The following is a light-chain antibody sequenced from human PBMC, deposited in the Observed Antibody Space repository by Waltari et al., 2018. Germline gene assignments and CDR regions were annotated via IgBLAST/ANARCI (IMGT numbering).Light chain of an antibody. V-gene: IGLV3-1*01. CDR1: KLGDKY. CDR3: QAWDSSHVV. Sequence: SYELTQPPSVSVSPGQTASITCSGDKLGDKYACWYTQKPGQSPVRVVYQDSHRPSGIPERFSGSNSGNTATLTISGTQAMDEADYYCQAWDSSHVVFGGGTKLTVL. CDR2: QDS. J-gene: IGLJ2*01.